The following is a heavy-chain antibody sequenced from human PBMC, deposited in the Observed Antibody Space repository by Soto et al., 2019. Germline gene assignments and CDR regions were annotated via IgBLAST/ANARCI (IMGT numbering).Heavy chain of an antibody. CDR2: IIVSHDRP. Sequence: VQLVQSGTEVKEPGASVRVSCKASGYTFTAHSLHWARQAPGQGLEWMGWIIVSHDRPRYAPQFQGRLTFETDRIRTTGDMHLTRLTPKDTAVYFCAREPEDGVPGDYWGQGTPVVVSS. J-gene: IGHJ4*02. CDR3: AREPEDGVPGDY. CDR1: GYTFTAHS. D-gene: IGHD2-8*01. V-gene: IGHV1-3*01.